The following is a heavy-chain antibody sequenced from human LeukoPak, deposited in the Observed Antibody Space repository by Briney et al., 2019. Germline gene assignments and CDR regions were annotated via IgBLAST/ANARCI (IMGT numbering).Heavy chain of an antibody. CDR3: ARSIVGATRAGGFAFDI. CDR2: ISSSSSYI. D-gene: IGHD1-26*01. CDR1: GFTFSSYS. J-gene: IGHJ3*02. V-gene: IGHV3-21*01. Sequence: GGSLRLSCAASGFTFSSYSMNWVRQAPGKGLEWVSSISSSSSYIYYVDSVKGRFTISRDNAKNSLYLQMNSLRAEDTAVYYCARSIVGATRAGGFAFDIWGQGTMVTVSS.